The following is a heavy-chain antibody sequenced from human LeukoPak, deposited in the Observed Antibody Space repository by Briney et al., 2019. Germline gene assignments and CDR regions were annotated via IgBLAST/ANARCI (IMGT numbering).Heavy chain of an antibody. V-gene: IGHV3-30-3*01. CDR1: GFTFSSYA. CDR2: ISYDGSNK. D-gene: IGHD3-22*01. Sequence: GGSLSLSCAASGFTFSSYAMHWVRQAPGKGLEWVAVISYDGSNKYYADSVKGRFTISRDNSKNTLYLQMNSLRAEDTAVYYCAREPHYYDSSGYYPRFDYWGQGTLVTVSS. CDR3: AREPHYYDSSGYYPRFDY. J-gene: IGHJ4*02.